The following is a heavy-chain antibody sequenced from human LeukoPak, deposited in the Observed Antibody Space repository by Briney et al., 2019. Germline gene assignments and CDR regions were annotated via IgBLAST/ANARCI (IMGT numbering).Heavy chain of an antibody. CDR1: GYTFTSYG. CDR2: ISAYNGNT. Sequence: ASVKVSCKASGYTFTSYGISWVRQAPGQGLEWMGWISAYNGNTNYAQKLQGRVTMTRNTSISTAYMELSSLRSEDTAVYYCARLRYANNWFDPWGQGTLVTVSS. J-gene: IGHJ5*02. CDR3: ARLRYANNWFDP. V-gene: IGHV1-18*01. D-gene: IGHD3-9*01.